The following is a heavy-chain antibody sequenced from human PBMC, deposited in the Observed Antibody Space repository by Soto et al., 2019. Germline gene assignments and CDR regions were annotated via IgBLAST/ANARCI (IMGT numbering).Heavy chain of an antibody. D-gene: IGHD3-3*01. CDR2: ISYDGSNK. J-gene: IGHJ4*02. Sequence: GGSLRLSCAASGFTFSSYAMHWVRQAPGKGLEWVAVISYDGSNKYYADSVKGRFTISRDNSKKTQYLQMNSLGAEDTAVYYCARGSSITIFGVVASAPDYWGQGTLVTVSS. CDR3: ARGSSITIFGVVASAPDY. CDR1: GFTFSSYA. V-gene: IGHV3-30-3*01.